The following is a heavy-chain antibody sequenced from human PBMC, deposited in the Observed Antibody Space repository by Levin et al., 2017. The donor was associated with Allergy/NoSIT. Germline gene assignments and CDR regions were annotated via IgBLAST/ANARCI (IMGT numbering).Heavy chain of an antibody. V-gene: IGHV4-59*01. J-gene: IGHJ6*02. CDR1: GGSISSYY. CDR3: ARDFRGSYSPGKGMDV. Sequence: PSETLSLTCTVSGGSISSYYWSWIRQPPGKGLEWIGYIYYSGSTNYNPSLKSRVTISVDTSKNQFSLKLSSVTAADTAVYYCARDFRGSYSPGKGMDVWGQGTTVTVSS. CDR2: IYYSGST. D-gene: IGHD1-26*01.